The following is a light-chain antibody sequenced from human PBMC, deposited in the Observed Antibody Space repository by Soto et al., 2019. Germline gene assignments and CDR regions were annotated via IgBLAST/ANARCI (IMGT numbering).Light chain of an antibody. CDR1: QTISTY. V-gene: IGKV1-39*01. Sequence: DIQMTQSPSSLSASIGDRVTITCRASQTISTYLKWYQQKPGKAPKLLLYAASSLHSGVPSRFSGSGSGTDFTLTISSLQTEDFATYCGHHCYSSPWKFGQGTKVEIK. CDR2: AAS. J-gene: IGKJ1*01. CDR3: HHCYSSPWK.